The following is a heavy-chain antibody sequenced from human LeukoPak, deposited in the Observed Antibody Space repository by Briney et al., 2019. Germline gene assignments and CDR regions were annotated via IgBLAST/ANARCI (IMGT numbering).Heavy chain of an antibody. CDR2: IKSKTDGGTT. D-gene: IGHD4-17*01. CDR3: TTSYGDYDPDAFDI. J-gene: IGHJ3*02. CDR1: GFTFSNAW. V-gene: IGHV3-15*01. Sequence: GGSLRLSCAASGFTFSNAWMSWVRQAPGKGLEWVGRIKSKTDGGTTDYAAPVKGRFTISRDDSKNTLYLQMNSLKTEDTVVYYCTTSYGDYDPDAFDIWGQGTMVTVSS.